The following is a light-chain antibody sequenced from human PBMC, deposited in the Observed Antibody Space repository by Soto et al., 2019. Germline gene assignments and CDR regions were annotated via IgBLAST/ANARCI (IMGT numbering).Light chain of an antibody. J-gene: IGKJ2*01. Sequence: DIQMTQSPSSLSASVGDRVTITCRASQGISNYLAWYQQKPGTVPKLLIYAASTLQSGVPSRFSGSGSGTDFTLTITSLQPEDVATYYCQKYNSAPHTFGQRTKLEIK. CDR3: QKYNSAPHT. CDR1: QGISNY. CDR2: AAS. V-gene: IGKV1-27*01.